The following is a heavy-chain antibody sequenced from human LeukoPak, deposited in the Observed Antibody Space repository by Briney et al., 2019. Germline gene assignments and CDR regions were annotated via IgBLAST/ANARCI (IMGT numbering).Heavy chain of an antibody. Sequence: GASVKVSCKASGYTFTGYYMHWVRQAPGQGLEWMGWINPNSGDTNYAQKFQGRVTMTRDTSISTAYMELSSLRSDDTAVYYCARAYGSGSYYSVGVYWGQGTLVTVSS. V-gene: IGHV1-2*02. CDR2: INPNSGDT. D-gene: IGHD3-10*01. CDR1: GYTFTGYY. CDR3: ARAYGSGSYYSVGVY. J-gene: IGHJ4*02.